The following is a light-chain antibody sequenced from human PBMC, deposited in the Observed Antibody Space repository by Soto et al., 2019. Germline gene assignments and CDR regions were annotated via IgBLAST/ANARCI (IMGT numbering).Light chain of an antibody. CDR1: QSVSTY. CDR2: DAS. Sequence: FVLTQSPATLSLSPGERATLSCRASQSVSTYLAWYQQKPGQAPRLLIYDASNRATGIPARFSGSGSGTDFTLTISSLEPEDFAVYSCQQRSNWPPVFTFGQGTKLEIK. CDR3: QQRSNWPPVFT. V-gene: IGKV3-11*01. J-gene: IGKJ2*01.